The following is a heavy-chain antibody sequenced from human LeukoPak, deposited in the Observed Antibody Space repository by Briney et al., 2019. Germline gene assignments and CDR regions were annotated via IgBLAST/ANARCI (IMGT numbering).Heavy chain of an antibody. CDR2: ISGLGGST. V-gene: IGHV3-23*01. CDR3: ARDVEARISAAGTFDY. Sequence: GSLRLSCAASGFTFSSYAMSWVRQAPGKGLEWVSVISGLGGSTYYADSVKGRFAISRDNSKNTPWLQMNSLRADDTAIYYCARDVEARISAAGTFDYWGQGSLVTVSS. CDR1: GFTFSSYA. J-gene: IGHJ4*02. D-gene: IGHD6-13*01.